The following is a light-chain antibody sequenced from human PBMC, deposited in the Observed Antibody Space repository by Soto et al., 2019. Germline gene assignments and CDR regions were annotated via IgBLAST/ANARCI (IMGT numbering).Light chain of an antibody. CDR1: QDISNY. CDR2: DAS. V-gene: IGKV1-33*01. CDR3: QQSDSLPIT. Sequence: DIQMTQSPSSLSASVGDRVTITCRASQDISNYLNWYQQRPGKAPQLLIYDASNLERGVPSRFGGTRSGTHFTFAITILQPEDVATYYCQQSDSLPITFGQGTRLEI. J-gene: IGKJ5*01.